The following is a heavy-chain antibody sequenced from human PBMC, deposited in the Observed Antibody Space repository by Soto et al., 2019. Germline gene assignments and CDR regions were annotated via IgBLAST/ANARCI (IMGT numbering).Heavy chain of an antibody. J-gene: IGHJ4*02. CDR2: ISAHNGNT. V-gene: IGHV1-18*01. CDR1: GYTFTSYG. Sequence: QVNLVQSGAEVKKPGASVKVSCKASGYTFTSYGITWVRQAPGQGLEWMGWISAHNGNTDYAQKLQGRVIVTRATSPSTAYMELRSLISDDTTVYYCARGRYGDYWGQGALVTVSS. D-gene: IGHD1-1*01. CDR3: ARGRYGDY.